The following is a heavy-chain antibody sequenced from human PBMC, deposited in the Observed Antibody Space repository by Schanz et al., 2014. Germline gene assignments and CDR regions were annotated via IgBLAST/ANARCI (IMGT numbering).Heavy chain of an antibody. J-gene: IGHJ6*02. CDR3: AKDDTQVNGMDV. Sequence: VQLVESGGGLVQPGRSLRLSCVVSGVTSDDYGMHWVRQVPGKGLEWVAIISYDGRHKNYADSVKGRFTISRDNSKNTLHLQMNSLRVEDTAVYYCAKDDTQVNGMDVWGQGTTVTVSS. V-gene: IGHV3-30*18. CDR2: ISYDGRHK. CDR1: GVTSDDYG.